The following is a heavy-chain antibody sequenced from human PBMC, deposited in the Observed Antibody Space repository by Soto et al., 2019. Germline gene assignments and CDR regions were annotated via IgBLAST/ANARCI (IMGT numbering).Heavy chain of an antibody. J-gene: IGHJ4*02. V-gene: IGHV3-23*01. CDR2: ISGSSETT. CDR3: VQSRAARVVLIDY. Sequence: GGSLRLSCAASGFTFSNYAMSWVRQAPGKGLEWVSQISGSSETTHYAESVEGRFTVSRDNSKNTVYLQMNSLRVEDTAVYYCVQSRAARVVLIDYWGQGTLVTVSS. D-gene: IGHD6-6*01. CDR1: GFTFSNYA.